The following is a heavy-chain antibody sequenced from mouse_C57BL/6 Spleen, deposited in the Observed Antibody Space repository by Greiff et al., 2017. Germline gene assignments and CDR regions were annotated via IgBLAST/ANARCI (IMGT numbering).Heavy chain of an antibody. Sequence: QVQLKQPGAELVMPGASVKLSCKASGYTFTSYWMHWVKQRPGQGLEWIGEIDPSDSYTNYNQKFKGKSTLTVDKSSSTAYMQLSSLTSEDSAVYYCAKGSSGYDYWGQGTTLTVSS. CDR3: AKGSSGYDY. V-gene: IGHV1-69*01. CDR2: IDPSDSYT. CDR1: GYTFTSYW. J-gene: IGHJ2*01. D-gene: IGHD3-2*02.